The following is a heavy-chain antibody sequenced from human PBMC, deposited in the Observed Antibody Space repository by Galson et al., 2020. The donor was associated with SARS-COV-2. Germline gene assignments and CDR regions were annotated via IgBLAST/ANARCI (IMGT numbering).Heavy chain of an antibody. V-gene: IGHV3-23*01. CDR1: GFTFSDHA. J-gene: IGHJ4*02. Sequence: GESLKISCATSGFTFSDHAMNWVRQAPGKGLEWVAIIGGGGDDIYYADSVKGRFTISRDNSDNRLYLQLNILRAEDTALYYCARDRRGYYQPIDFWGQGTMVTVSS. CDR2: IGGGGDDI. CDR3: ARDRRGYYQPIDF. D-gene: IGHD3-3*01.